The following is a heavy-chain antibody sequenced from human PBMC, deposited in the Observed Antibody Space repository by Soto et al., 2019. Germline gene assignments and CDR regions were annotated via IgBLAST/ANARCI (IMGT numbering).Heavy chain of an antibody. Sequence: ASVKVSCKASGGTFSSYTISWVRQAPGQGLEWMGRIIPILGIANYAQKFQGRVTITADKSTSTAYMELSSLRSEDTAVYYCARAANVVVVAADAFDIWGQGTMVTVSS. CDR1: GGTFSSYT. J-gene: IGHJ3*02. D-gene: IGHD2-15*01. V-gene: IGHV1-69*02. CDR2: IIPILGIA. CDR3: ARAANVVVVAADAFDI.